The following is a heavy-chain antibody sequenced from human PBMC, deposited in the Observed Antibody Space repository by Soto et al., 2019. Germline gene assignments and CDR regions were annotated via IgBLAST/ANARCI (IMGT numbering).Heavy chain of an antibody. V-gene: IGHV3-30*18. CDR1: GFTFSSYG. Sequence: QVQLVESGGGVVQPGRSLRLSCAASGFTFSSYGMHWVRQAPGQGLEWVAVISYDGSNKYYADSVKGRFTISRDNSKNTLYLQMNSLRAEDTAVYYCAKDGGWLLLKPGDYWGQGTLVTVSS. D-gene: IGHD3-22*01. CDR3: AKDGGWLLLKPGDY. CDR2: ISYDGSNK. J-gene: IGHJ4*02.